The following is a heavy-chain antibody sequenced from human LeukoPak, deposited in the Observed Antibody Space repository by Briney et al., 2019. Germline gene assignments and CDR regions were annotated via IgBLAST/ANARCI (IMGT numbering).Heavy chain of an antibody. CDR2: TYYRSKWYN. Sequence: HTLSLTCAISGDSVTSNNAAWNWIRQSPSRGLEWLGGTYYRSKWYNDYAVSVKSRITINTDTSKNQFSLQLNSVTTEGTAVYYWARGEGGRSGWDPEGGFDCWGQGTLVTVSS. V-gene: IGHV6-1*01. CDR1: GDSVTSNNAA. D-gene: IGHD6-19*01. J-gene: IGHJ4*02. CDR3: ARGEGGRSGWDPEGGFDC.